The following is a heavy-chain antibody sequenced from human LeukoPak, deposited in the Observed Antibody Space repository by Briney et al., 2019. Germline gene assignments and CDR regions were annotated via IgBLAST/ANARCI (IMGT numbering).Heavy chain of an antibody. D-gene: IGHD1-26*01. J-gene: IGHJ6*02. CDR1: GFNFASNW. Sequence: PGGSLRLSCAASGFNFASNWMRWVRQAPGKGLVWVSRINSDGSSTTYADSVKGRFTISRDIAKNTLYLQMKSLRAEDTAVYCCARVRSGSSAGNYGMDVWGQGTTVTVSS. CDR3: ARVRSGSSAGNYGMDV. CDR2: INSDGSST. V-gene: IGHV3-74*01.